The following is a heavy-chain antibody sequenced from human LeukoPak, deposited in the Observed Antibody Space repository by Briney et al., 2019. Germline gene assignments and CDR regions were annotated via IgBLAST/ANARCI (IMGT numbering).Heavy chain of an antibody. V-gene: IGHV1-69*13. J-gene: IGHJ5*02. CDR1: GGTFSSYA. D-gene: IGHD2-2*01. CDR2: IIPIFGTA. CDR3: ARGRRDLYQLLRVYESSWFDP. Sequence: SVKVSCKASGGTFSSYAISWVRQAPGQGLEWMGGIIPIFGTANYARKFQGRVTITADESTSTAYMELSSLRSEDTAVYYCARGRRDLYQLLRVYESSWFDPWGQGTLVTVSS.